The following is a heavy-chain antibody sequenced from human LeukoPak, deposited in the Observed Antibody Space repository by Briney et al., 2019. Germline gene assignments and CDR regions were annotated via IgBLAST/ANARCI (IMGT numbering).Heavy chain of an antibody. CDR1: GFTFSDYY. Sequence: GGSLRLSCAASGFTFSDYYMTWIRQAPGKGLEWVSYISSSSSYTNYADSVKGRFTISGDNGKNSLYLQMNNLRAEDTAVYYCARRGLMVRGDDYWGQGTLVTVSS. J-gene: IGHJ4*02. CDR2: ISSSSSYT. D-gene: IGHD3-10*01. V-gene: IGHV3-11*06. CDR3: ARRGLMVRGDDY.